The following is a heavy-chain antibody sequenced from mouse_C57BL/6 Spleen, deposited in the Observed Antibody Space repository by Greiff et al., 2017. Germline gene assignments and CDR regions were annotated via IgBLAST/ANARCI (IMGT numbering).Heavy chain of an antibody. Sequence: QVHVKQSGAELVKPGASVKLSCKASGYTFTSYWMQWVKQRPGQGLEWIGEIDPSDSYTNYNQKFKGKATLTVDTSSSTAYMQLSSLTSEDSAVYYCARGDDGYWGQGTTLTVSS. V-gene: IGHV1-50*01. CDR2: IDPSDSYT. D-gene: IGHD2-12*01. CDR3: ARGDDGY. J-gene: IGHJ2*01. CDR1: GYTFTSYW.